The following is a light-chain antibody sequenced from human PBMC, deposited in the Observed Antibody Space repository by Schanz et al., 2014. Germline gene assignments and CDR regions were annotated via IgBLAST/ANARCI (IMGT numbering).Light chain of an antibody. CDR2: AAS. V-gene: IGKV1-39*01. CDR1: QSISTY. CDR3: QQYYSSPLT. Sequence: DIQMTQSPSSLSASVGDRVTITCRASQSISTYLNWYQQEPGKAPRLLIYAASSLQSEVPSRFSGSGSGTDFTLTINNLQPEDFATYYCQQYYSSPLTFGGGTKVEIK. J-gene: IGKJ4*01.